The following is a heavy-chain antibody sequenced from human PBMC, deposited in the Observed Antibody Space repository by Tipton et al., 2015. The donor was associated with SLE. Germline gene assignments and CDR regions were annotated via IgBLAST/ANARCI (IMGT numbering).Heavy chain of an antibody. CDR1: GGSISSYY. CDR2: IYYSGRT. V-gene: IGHV4-59*12. D-gene: IGHD2-15*01. Sequence: TLSLTCTVSGGSISSYYWSWIRQPPGKRLEWIGYIYYSGRTNYSPSLKSRVTISVDTSKNQFSLKLSSVTAADTAVYYCAREGDVVVAATRFDPWGQGTLVTVSS. CDR3: AREGDVVVAATRFDP. J-gene: IGHJ5*02.